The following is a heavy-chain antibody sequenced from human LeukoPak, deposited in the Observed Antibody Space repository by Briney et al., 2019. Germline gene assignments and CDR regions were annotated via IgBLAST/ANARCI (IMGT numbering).Heavy chain of an antibody. D-gene: IGHD1-26*01. CDR1: GFTFSSHW. J-gene: IGHJ3*02. CDR2: IKGDGSSP. Sequence: GGSLRLSCAASGFTFSSHWMHWVRQAPGKGLVWVSRIKGDGSSPTYADSVKGRFTISRDNAKNTPYLQMNGLRAEDTAMYYCARVRPRVGATNDAFDIWGQGTMVTVSS. V-gene: IGHV3-74*01. CDR3: ARVRPRVGATNDAFDI.